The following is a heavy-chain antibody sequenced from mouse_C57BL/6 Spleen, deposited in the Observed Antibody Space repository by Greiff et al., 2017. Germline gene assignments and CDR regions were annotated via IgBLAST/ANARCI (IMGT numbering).Heavy chain of an antibody. CDR1: GFTFSDYY. CDR3: ARGYGSSQAWFAY. Sequence: EVKLVESEGGLVQPGSSVKLSCTASGFTFSDYYMAWVRQVPEKGLEWVANINYDGSSTYYLDSLKSRFIISRDNAKNIRYLQMSSLKSEDTATYDCARGYGSSQAWFAYWGQGTLVTVSA. J-gene: IGHJ3*01. CDR2: INYDGSST. D-gene: IGHD1-1*01. V-gene: IGHV5-16*01.